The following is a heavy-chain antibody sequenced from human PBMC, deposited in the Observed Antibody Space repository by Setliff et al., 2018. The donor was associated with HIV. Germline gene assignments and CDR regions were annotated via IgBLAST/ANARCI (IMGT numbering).Heavy chain of an antibody. D-gene: IGHD6-6*01. CDR1: GFTFTDYW. V-gene: IGHV3-74*01. CDR2: INVDGSSI. J-gene: IGHJ4*02. Sequence: HPGGSLRLSCAASGFTFTDYWMRWVRQVPGQGLVWVSRINVDGSSISYADSVKGRFTISRDNAKNTLFLQMNSLRAEDTAVYYCARLPQDVRSSIDFWGQGTLVTVSS. CDR3: ARLPQDVRSSIDF.